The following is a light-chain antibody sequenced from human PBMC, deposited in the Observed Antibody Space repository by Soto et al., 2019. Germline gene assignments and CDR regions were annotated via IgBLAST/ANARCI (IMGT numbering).Light chain of an antibody. CDR1: QSISSW. Sequence: DIQMTQSPSTLSGSVGDRVTITCRASQSISSWLAWYQQKPGKTPKLLILDASDLESGVPSRFSGSGSGTEFTLTIRSLQPDDFATYYCQQYNSYSTFGQGTKVDIK. V-gene: IGKV1-5*01. J-gene: IGKJ1*01. CDR2: DAS. CDR3: QQYNSYST.